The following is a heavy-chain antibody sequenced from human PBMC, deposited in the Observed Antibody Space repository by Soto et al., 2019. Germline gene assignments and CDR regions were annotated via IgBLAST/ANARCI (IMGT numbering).Heavy chain of an antibody. D-gene: IGHD3-22*01. CDR3: AKDGEIGYYFDY. J-gene: IGHJ4*02. Sequence: EGSLRLSCAASGFTFSSYAMSWVRQAPGKGLEWVSAISGSGGSTYYADSVKGRFTISRDNSKNTLYLQMNSLRAEDTAVYYCAKDGEIGYYFDYWGQGTLVTVSS. V-gene: IGHV3-23*01. CDR2: ISGSGGST. CDR1: GFTFSSYA.